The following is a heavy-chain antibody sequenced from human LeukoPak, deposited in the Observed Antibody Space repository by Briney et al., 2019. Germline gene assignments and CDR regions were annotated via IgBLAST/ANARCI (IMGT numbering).Heavy chain of an antibody. J-gene: IGHJ6*03. CDR2: INPNRGVT. D-gene: IGHD2-15*01. Sequence: ASVKVSCKASGYTFNGYYIHWVRQAPGQGLEWMGWINPNRGVTKYAERFQGRVTMTRDTSISTAYMELSSLISDDTAVYFCTRASGSDSPVKSFYYMGVWGRGTPVTVSS. V-gene: IGHV1-2*02. CDR1: GYTFNGYY. CDR3: TRASGSDSPVKSFYYMGV.